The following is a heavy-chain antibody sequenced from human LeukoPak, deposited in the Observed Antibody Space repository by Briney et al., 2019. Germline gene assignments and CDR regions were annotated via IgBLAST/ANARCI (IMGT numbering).Heavy chain of an antibody. Sequence: SETLSLTCAVYGGSFSGYYWSWTRQPPGKGLEWIGEINHSGSTNYNPSLKSRVTISVDTSKNQFSLKLSSVTAADTAVYYCASSLITQYDYWGQGTLVTVSS. V-gene: IGHV4-34*01. CDR1: GGSFSGYY. CDR2: INHSGST. D-gene: IGHD3-22*01. J-gene: IGHJ4*02. CDR3: ASSLITQYDY.